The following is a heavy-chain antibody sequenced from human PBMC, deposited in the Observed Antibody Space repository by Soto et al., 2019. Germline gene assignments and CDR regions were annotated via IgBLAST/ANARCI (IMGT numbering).Heavy chain of an antibody. D-gene: IGHD4-17*01. CDR3: ARDITLLDDYGDRGLYYGMDV. CDR1: GGSISSGGYY. CDR2: IYYSGST. J-gene: IGHJ6*02. V-gene: IGHV4-31*03. Sequence: QVQLQESGPGLVKPSQTLSLTCTVSGGSISSGGYYWSWIRQHPGKGLEWIEYIYYSGSTYYNPSLKSRVTISVDTSKNQFSLKLSSVTAADTAVYYCARDITLLDDYGDRGLYYGMDVWGQGTTVTVSS.